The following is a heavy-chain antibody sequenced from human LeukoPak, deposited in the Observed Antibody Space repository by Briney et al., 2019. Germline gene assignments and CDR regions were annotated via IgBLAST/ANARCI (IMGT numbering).Heavy chain of an antibody. CDR3: AKDRWCSSTSCYRPFDY. D-gene: IGHD2-2*01. V-gene: IGHV3-23*01. CDR2: ISGSGGST. CDR1: GFTFSSYA. Sequence: GGSLRLSCAASGFTFSSYAMSWVRQAPGKGLEWVSAISGSGGSTYYADSVKGRFTISRDNSKNTLYLQMNSLRAEDTAVYYCAKDRWCSSTSCYRPFDYWGQGTLVTVSS. J-gene: IGHJ4*02.